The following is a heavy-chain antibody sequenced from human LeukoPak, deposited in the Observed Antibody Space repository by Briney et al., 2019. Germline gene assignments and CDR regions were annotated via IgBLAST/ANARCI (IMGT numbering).Heavy chain of an antibody. J-gene: IGHJ4*02. CDR1: GFTFSSYG. Sequence: SGGSLRLSCAASGFTFSSYGMSWVRQAPGKGLEWVSAISGSGGSTYYADSVKGRFTISRDNSKNTLYLQMNSLRAEDTAVYYCEKGAVAGRTRYYFDYWGQGTLVTVS. D-gene: IGHD6-19*01. V-gene: IGHV3-23*01. CDR2: ISGSGGST. CDR3: EKGAVAGRTRYYFDY.